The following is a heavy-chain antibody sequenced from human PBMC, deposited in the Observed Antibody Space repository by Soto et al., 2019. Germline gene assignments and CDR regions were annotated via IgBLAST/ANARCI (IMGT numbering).Heavy chain of an antibody. J-gene: IGHJ6*02. CDR3: ARTHSNLDPYSSYSMDV. CDR2: VYYSGST. V-gene: IGHV4-39*01. D-gene: IGHD4-4*01. Sequence: RIRLQKEKGLEWIGTVYYSGSTYYNPSLKSRVTMSVDTSKNQFSLKLSSVSAADTAVYYCARTHSNLDPYSSYSMDVCGPRIMLTV.